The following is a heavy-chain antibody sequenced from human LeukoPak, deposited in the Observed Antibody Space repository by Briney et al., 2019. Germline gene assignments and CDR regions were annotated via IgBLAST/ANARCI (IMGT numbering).Heavy chain of an antibody. D-gene: IGHD6-19*01. CDR3: ARGRSSGWHDFDY. Sequence: GGSLRLSCAASVFTFNSYAMHWVRQAPGKGLEYVSAITSNGGGTYYANSVKGRFTVSRDNSKNTLFLQMGSLRAEDTAVYYCARGRSSGWHDFDYWGQGTLVTVSS. CDR1: VFTFNSYA. V-gene: IGHV3-64*01. CDR2: ITSNGGGT. J-gene: IGHJ4*02.